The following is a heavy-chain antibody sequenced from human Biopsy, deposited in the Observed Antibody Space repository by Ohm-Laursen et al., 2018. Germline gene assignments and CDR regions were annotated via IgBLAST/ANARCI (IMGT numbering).Heavy chain of an antibody. D-gene: IGHD6-19*01. CDR1: GDSLTSGPEN. CDR2: IYSGGNT. Sequence: TLSLTCTVSGDSLTSGPENWSWIRQSPGQGLEYIGFIYSGGNTNYNPSLKNRITMSVDMPKNQFSLKLSSVTAADTAIYYCARGMRSSGWPYFDPWGQGTLVTVSS. V-gene: IGHV4-61*01. CDR3: ARGMRSSGWPYFDP. J-gene: IGHJ4*02.